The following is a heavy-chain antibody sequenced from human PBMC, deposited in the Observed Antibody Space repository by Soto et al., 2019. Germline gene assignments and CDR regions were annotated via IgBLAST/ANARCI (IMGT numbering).Heavy chain of an antibody. CDR3: ARERVVVVAAAKAAWFAP. J-gene: IGHJ5*02. V-gene: IGHV4-34*01. CDR2: INHSGST. Sequence: SETLSLTCAVYGGSFSGYYWSWIRQPPGKGLEWIGEINHSGSTNYNPSLKSRVTISVDTSKNQFSLKLSSVTAADTAVYYCARERVVVVAAAKAAWFAPWGQGTLVTVSS. D-gene: IGHD2-15*01. CDR1: GGSFSGYY.